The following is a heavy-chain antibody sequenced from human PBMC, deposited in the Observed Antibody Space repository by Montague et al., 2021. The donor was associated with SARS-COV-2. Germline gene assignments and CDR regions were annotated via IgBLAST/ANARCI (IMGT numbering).Heavy chain of an antibody. CDR1: GFTFSSYG. CDR2: IWNDGRYR. D-gene: IGHD3-22*01. J-gene: IGHJ4*02. CDR3: ARDDSRDGNYFDY. V-gene: IGHV3-33*01. Sequence: SLRLSCAASGFTFSSYGMHWVRQAPGKGLEWVAVIWNDGRYRFHADSVKGRFAISRDNSKNTLYLEMNTLRAEDTALYYCARDDSRDGNYFDYWGQGALVTVSS.